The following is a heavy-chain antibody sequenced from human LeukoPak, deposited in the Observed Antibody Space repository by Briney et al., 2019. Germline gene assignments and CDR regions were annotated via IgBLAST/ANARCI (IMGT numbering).Heavy chain of an antibody. V-gene: IGHV1-2*02. CDR1: GYTFTGYY. J-gene: IGHJ5*02. CDR2: INPNSGGT. CDR3: ARDGRWSGYNWFDP. D-gene: IGHD3-3*01. Sequence: ASVKVSCKASGYTFTGYYMHWVRQAPGQGLEWMGWINPNSGGTNYAQKFQGRVTMTRDTSTSTAYMELSRLRPDDTAVYYCARDGRWSGYNWFDPWGQGTLVTVSS.